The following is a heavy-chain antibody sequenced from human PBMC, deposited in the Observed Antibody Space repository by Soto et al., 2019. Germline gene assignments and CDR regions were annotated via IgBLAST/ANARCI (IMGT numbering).Heavy chain of an antibody. CDR3: AKDKVSEYYDILTGPADY. Sequence: PGGSLRLSCAASGFTFSSYGMHWVRQAPGKGLEWVAVISYDGSNKYYADSVKGRFTISRDNSKNTLYLQMNSLRAEDTAVYYCAKDKVSEYYDILTGPADYWGQGTLVTVSS. CDR1: GFTFSSYG. J-gene: IGHJ4*02. CDR2: ISYDGSNK. D-gene: IGHD3-9*01. V-gene: IGHV3-30*18.